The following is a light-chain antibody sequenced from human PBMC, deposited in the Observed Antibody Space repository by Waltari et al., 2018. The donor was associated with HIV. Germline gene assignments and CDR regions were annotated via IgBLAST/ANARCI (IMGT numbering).Light chain of an antibody. CDR3: QEYNKWPPVT. CDR2: SAS. J-gene: IGKJ3*01. Sequence: EIILTQSPATLSVSPGERATLSCRASRTVSTDLAWYQQRPGQAPRLLIYSASTRASGVPARFSASGSGTEFTLTISSLQSEDIALYYCQEYNKWPPVTFGPGTRVDIE. V-gene: IGKV3-15*01. CDR1: RTVSTD.